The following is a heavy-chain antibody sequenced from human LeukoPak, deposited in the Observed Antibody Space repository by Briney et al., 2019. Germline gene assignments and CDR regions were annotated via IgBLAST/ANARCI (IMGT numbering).Heavy chain of an antibody. D-gene: IGHD3-10*01. Sequence: GGSLRLSCAASGFTFSSYAMGWVRQAPGKGLEWVSTISGSGSGTYYADSVKGRFTISRDNSKNTLYLQMNSLRAEDTAVYYCASVRGVITPGGQGTLVTVSS. CDR1: GFTFSSYA. CDR2: ISGSGSGT. V-gene: IGHV3-23*01. J-gene: IGHJ5*02. CDR3: ASVRGVITP.